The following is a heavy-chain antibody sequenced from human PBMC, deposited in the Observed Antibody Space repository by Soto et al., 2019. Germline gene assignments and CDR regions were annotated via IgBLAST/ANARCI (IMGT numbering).Heavy chain of an antibody. V-gene: IGHV3-11*06. J-gene: IGHJ5*02. CDR3: ARDSAPFWSGYLNWFDP. D-gene: IGHD3-3*01. CDR2: ISSSSSYT. CDR1: GFTFSDYY. Sequence: GGSLRRSCAAAGFTFSDYYMSWIRQAPGKGLEWVSYISSSSSYTNYADSVKGRFTISRYNAKNSRYLQMNSLRAEDTAVYYCARDSAPFWSGYLNWFDPWGQGTLVTVS.